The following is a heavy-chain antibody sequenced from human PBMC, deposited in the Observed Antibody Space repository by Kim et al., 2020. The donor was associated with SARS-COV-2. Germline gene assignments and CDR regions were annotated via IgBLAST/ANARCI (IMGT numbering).Heavy chain of an antibody. V-gene: IGHV4-34*01. CDR2: INHSGST. J-gene: IGHJ3*02. D-gene: IGHD6-13*01. CDR3: ARTIAAAGRAFDI. Sequence: SETLSLTCAVYGGSFSGYYWSWIRQPPGKGLEWIGEINHSGSTNYNPSLKSRVTISVDTSKNQFSLKLSSVTAADTAVYYCARTIAAAGRAFDIWGQGT. CDR1: GGSFSGYY.